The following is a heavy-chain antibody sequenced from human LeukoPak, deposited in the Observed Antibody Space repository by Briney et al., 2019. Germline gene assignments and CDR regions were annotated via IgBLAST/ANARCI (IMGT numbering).Heavy chain of an antibody. V-gene: IGHV3-30-3*01. CDR2: ISNDGSNK. J-gene: IGHJ6*03. CDR3: ARDGGDSSGYYQGYYYYYMDV. CDR1: GFTFSYYA. Sequence: GGSLRLSCAASGFTFSYYAVHWVRQAPDKGLEWVAVISNDGSNKYYADSVRGRFTISRDYSKDTVYLQMNSLRTEDTAIYYCARDGGDSSGYYQGYYYYYMDVWGKGTTVTVSS. D-gene: IGHD3-22*01.